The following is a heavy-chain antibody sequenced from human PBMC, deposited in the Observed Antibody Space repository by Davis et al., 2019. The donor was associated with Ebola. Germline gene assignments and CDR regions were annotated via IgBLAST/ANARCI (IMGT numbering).Heavy chain of an antibody. J-gene: IGHJ4*02. CDR1: GFTFNTYA. CDR2: ISSSGTVT. D-gene: IGHD3-3*01. CDR3: AKDYDFWSGYYLFDY. Sequence: GGSLRLSCAASGFTFNTYAMSWVRQPPGKGLEWISSISSSGTVTYYADSVKGRFTISRDSSKNTLDLQMNSLRAEDTAVYYCAKDYDFWSGYYLFDYWGQGTLVTVSS. V-gene: IGHV3-23*01.